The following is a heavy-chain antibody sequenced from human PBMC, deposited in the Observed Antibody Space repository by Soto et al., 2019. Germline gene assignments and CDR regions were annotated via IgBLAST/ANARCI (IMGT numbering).Heavy chain of an antibody. CDR2: VYESGYT. Sequence: SETLSLTCTVSGASVSTGAYYWGWVRQRPGRGLEWIGYVYESGYTYYNMSLKSRLTTSLDRSNNQFSLGLTSVTAADTAVYYCASVRKGIRGYSYVPGYWGQGTLVTVS. V-gene: IGHV4-31*03. D-gene: IGHD5-18*01. CDR3: ASVRKGIRGYSYVPGY. J-gene: IGHJ4*02. CDR1: GASVSTGAYY.